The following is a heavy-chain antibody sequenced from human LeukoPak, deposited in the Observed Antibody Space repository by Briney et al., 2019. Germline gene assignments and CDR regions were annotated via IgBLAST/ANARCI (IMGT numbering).Heavy chain of an antibody. Sequence: ASVKVSCKASGYTFTSYGISWVRQAPGQGLEWMGWISAYNGHTNYAQNLQGRVTMTTDTSTSTAYMELRSLRSDDTAVYYCATSSLNYYGSGSYYGYWGQGTLVTVSS. CDR1: GYTFTSYG. V-gene: IGHV1-18*01. D-gene: IGHD3-10*01. CDR2: ISAYNGHT. CDR3: ATSSLNYYGSGSYYGY. J-gene: IGHJ4*02.